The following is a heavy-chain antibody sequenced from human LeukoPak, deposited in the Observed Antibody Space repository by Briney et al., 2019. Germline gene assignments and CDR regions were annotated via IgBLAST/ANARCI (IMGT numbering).Heavy chain of an antibody. J-gene: IGHJ3*02. CDR2: ISYDGSNK. CDR3: ARELSGSYYRPRPAFDI. V-gene: IGHV3-30*04. D-gene: IGHD1-26*01. Sequence: PGGSLRLSCAASGFTFSSYAMHWVRQAPGKGLEWVAVISYDGSNKYYADSVKGRFTISRDNSKNTLYLQMNSLRAEDTAVYYCARELSGSYYRPRPAFDIWGQGTMVTVSS. CDR1: GFTFSSYA.